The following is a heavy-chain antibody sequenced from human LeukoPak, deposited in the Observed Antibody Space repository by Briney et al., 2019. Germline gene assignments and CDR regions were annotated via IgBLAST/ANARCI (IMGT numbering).Heavy chain of an antibody. CDR2: IIPIFGTA. V-gene: IGHV1-69*05. J-gene: IGHJ5*02. Sequence: TVKVSCKASGGTFSSYAISWVRQAPGQGLEWMGGIIPIFGTANYAQKLQGRVTMTTDTSTSTAYMELRSLRSDDTAVYYCARDVAGSWFDPWGQGTLVTVSS. D-gene: IGHD1-26*01. CDR3: ARDVAGSWFDP. CDR1: GGTFSSYA.